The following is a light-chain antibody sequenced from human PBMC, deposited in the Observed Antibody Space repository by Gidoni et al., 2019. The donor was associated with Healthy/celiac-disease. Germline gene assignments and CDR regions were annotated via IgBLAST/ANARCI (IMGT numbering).Light chain of an antibody. J-gene: IGKJ2*01. CDR2: DAS. CDR1: QSCSSY. V-gene: IGKV3-11*01. Sequence: EIVLTQSPATLSFSPGERATLSCRASQSCSSYLAWYQQKPGQAPRLLIYDASNRATGIPARFSGSGSGTDFTLTISSLEPEDFAVYYCQQRRSYTFGQGTKLEIK. CDR3: QQRRSYT.